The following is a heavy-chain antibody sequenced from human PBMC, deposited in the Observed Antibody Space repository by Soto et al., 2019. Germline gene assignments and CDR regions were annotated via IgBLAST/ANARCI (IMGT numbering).Heavy chain of an antibody. V-gene: IGHV4-30-4*01. Sequence: SETLSLTCAVSGGSISSGDYYWSWIRQPPGKGLEWIGYIYFSGSTYYNPSLKRRVTISVDTSKNQCSRKLCSVTAADTTVYYCARDINCSGGSCYSYLDYWGQETLFTVSS. D-gene: IGHD2-15*01. CDR3: ARDINCSGGSCYSYLDY. J-gene: IGHJ4*02. CDR1: GGSISSGDYY. CDR2: IYFSGST.